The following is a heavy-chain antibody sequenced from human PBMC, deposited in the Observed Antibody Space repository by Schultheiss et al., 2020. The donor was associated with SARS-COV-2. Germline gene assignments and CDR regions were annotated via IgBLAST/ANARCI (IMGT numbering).Heavy chain of an antibody. CDR1: GFTFSSYW. D-gene: IGHD6-6*01. CDR3: ASQHGARNWFDP. Sequence: GESLKISCAASGFTFSSYWMSWVRQAPGKGLEWVANIKQDGSEKYYVDSVKGRFTISRDNAKNSLYLQMNSLRAEDTAVYYCASQHGARNWFDPWGQGTLVTVS. V-gene: IGHV3-7*01. CDR2: IKQDGSEK. J-gene: IGHJ5*02.